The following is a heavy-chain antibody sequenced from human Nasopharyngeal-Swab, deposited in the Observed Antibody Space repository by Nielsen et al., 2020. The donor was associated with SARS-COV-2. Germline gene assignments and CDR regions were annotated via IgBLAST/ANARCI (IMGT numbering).Heavy chain of an antibody. CDR2: IYHSGST. Sequence: GSLRLSCTVSGYSISSGYYWGWIRQPPGKGLEWIGSIYHSGSTYYNPSLKSRVTISVDTSKNQFSLKLSSVTAADTAVYYCARGGYSSGWVVYWGQGTLVTVSP. D-gene: IGHD6-19*01. CDR1: GYSISSGYY. J-gene: IGHJ4*02. CDR3: ARGGYSSGWVVY. V-gene: IGHV4-38-2*02.